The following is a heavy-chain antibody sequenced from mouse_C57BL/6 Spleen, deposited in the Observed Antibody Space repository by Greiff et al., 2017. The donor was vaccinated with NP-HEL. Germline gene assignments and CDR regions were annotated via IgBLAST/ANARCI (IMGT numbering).Heavy chain of an antibody. CDR1: GCTFTSYW. CDR3: ARDSSYSPPFAY. V-gene: IGHV1-53*01. CDR2: INPSNGGT. J-gene: IGHJ3*01. Sequence: QVQLQQPGTELVKPGASVKLSCKASGCTFTSYWMHWVKQRPGQGLEWIGNINPSNGGTNYNEKFKSKATLTVDKSSSTAYMQLSSLTSEDSAVYDCARDSSYSPPFAYWGQGTLVTVSA. D-gene: IGHD2-12*01.